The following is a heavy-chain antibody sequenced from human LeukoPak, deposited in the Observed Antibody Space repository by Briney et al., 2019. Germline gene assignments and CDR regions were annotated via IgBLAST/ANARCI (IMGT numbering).Heavy chain of an antibody. Sequence: GGSLRLSCAASGFTFSSYSMNWVRQAPGKGLEWVSSISSSSSYIYYADSVKGRFTISRDNAKNSLYLQMNSLRAEDTAVYYCARALFAQRRGVIINQNWFDPWGQGTLVTVSS. D-gene: IGHD3-10*01. V-gene: IGHV3-21*04. CDR2: ISSSSSYI. CDR1: GFTFSSYS. CDR3: ARALFAQRRGVIINQNWFDP. J-gene: IGHJ5*02.